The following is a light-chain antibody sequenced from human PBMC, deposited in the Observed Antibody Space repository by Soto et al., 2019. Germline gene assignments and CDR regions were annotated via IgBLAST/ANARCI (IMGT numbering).Light chain of an antibody. J-gene: IGKJ1*01. CDR1: QTVTSGY. CDR2: GVS. CDR3: QVYRRSSKT. Sequence: EIVFTQSPDTLSLSPGERATLSCRASQTVTSGYLAWYQQKPGQAPRLLMYGVSTGDTGIPDSFSGSGSGTDFTLPISRLEPEDFAVYFSQVYRRSSKTFGHGTSVEFK. V-gene: IGKV3-20*01.